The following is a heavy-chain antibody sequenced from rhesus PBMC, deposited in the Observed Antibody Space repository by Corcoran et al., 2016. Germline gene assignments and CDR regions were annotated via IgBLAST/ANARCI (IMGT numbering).Heavy chain of an antibody. J-gene: IGHJ4*01. D-gene: IGHD4-35*01. Sequence: QVQLQESGPGLAKPAETLPLTCAVSGSPISSNYWTWTPQPPGKGLEWIGYIYGGSGSTSYNPSLKRRVTISKDTSKNQFSLKLSSVTAADTAVYYCARAGTTVTDFDYWGQGVLVTVSS. CDR3: ARAGTTVTDFDY. CDR1: GSPISSNY. V-gene: IGHV4-147*01. CDR2: IYGGSGST.